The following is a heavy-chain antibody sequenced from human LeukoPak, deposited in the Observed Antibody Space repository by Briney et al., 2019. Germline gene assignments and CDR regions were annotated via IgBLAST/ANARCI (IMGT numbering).Heavy chain of an antibody. CDR2: ISAYNGNT. Sequence: GASVKVSCKASGYTFTSYGISWVRQAPGQGLEWMGWISAYNGNTNYAQKLQGRVTITTDTSTSTAYMELRSLRSDDTAVYYCARDALLYYDSSGHLDYWGQGTLVTVSS. V-gene: IGHV1-18*01. CDR1: GYTFTSYG. D-gene: IGHD3-22*01. CDR3: ARDALLYYDSSGHLDY. J-gene: IGHJ4*02.